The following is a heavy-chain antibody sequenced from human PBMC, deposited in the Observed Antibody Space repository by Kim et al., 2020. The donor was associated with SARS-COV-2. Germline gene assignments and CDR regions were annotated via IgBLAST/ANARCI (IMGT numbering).Heavy chain of an antibody. CDR3: ARPQYSSGWVDY. Sequence: YYNPSLRSRVTISVDTSKNQFSLKLSSVTAADTAVYYCARPQYSSGWVDYWGQGTLVTVSS. V-gene: IGHV4-39*01. D-gene: IGHD6-19*01. J-gene: IGHJ4*02.